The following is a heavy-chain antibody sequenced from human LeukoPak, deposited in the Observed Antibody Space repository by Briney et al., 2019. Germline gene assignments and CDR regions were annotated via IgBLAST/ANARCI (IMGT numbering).Heavy chain of an antibody. J-gene: IGHJ5*02. V-gene: IGHV3-74*01. CDR2: INSDGSST. Sequence: PGGSLRLSCAASGFTFSSYWMHWVRQAPGKGLVWVSRINSDGSSTSYADSVKGRFTISRDNAKNTLYLQMNSLRAGDTAVYYCARDPFGGVIAPNWLDPWGQGTLVTVSS. D-gene: IGHD3-16*02. CDR3: ARDPFGGVIAPNWLDP. CDR1: GFTFSSYW.